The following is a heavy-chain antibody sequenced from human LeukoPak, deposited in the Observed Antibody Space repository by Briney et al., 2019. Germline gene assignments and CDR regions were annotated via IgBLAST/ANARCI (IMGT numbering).Heavy chain of an antibody. D-gene: IGHD6-6*01. CDR3: ARVAQSIAARGWFDP. CDR2: ISAYNGNT. J-gene: IGHJ5*02. Sequence: GASVKVSCKASGYTFTSYGISWVRQAPGQGLEWMGWISAYNGNTNYAQKLQGRVTMTTDTSTSTAYMELRSLRSDDTAVYYCARVAQSIAARGWFDPWGQGTLVTVSS. V-gene: IGHV1-18*01. CDR1: GYTFTSYG.